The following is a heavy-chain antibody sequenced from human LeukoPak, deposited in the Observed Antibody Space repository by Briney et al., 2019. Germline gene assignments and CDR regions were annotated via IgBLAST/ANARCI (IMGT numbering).Heavy chain of an antibody. CDR1: GFSVSSNY. V-gene: IGHV3-53*01. J-gene: IGHJ4*02. CDR2: IYSDGSK. CDR3: ARGSGLFDY. Sequence: GGSLRLSCAASGFSVSSNYMNWVRQAPGKGLEWVSVIYSDGSKYYADSVKGRFTISRDNLENMLYLQGNSLRAEDTAVYYCARGSGLFDYWGQGTLVTVSS. D-gene: IGHD1-26*01.